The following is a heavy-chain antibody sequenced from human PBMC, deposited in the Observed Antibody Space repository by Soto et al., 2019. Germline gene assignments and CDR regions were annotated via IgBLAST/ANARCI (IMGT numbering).Heavy chain of an antibody. V-gene: IGHV4-34*01. J-gene: IGHJ6*02. D-gene: IGHD3-9*01. CDR1: GGSFSGYY. Sequence: SETLSLTCAVYGGSFSGYYWSWIRQPTGKGLEWIGEINHSGSTNYNPSLKSRVTISVDTSKNQFSLKLSSVTAADTAVYYCAGCNYDILTGYYPFPGYYYYYGMDVWGQGTTVTVSS. CDR3: AGCNYDILTGYYPFPGYYYYYGMDV. CDR2: INHSGST.